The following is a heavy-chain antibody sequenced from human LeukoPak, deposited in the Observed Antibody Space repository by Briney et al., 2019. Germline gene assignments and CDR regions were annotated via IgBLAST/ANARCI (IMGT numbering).Heavy chain of an antibody. D-gene: IGHD2-2*01. CDR1: GFTFSNYE. CDR3: ARELVEPAAMEFDP. V-gene: IGHV3-48*03. CDR2: ISKSGRII. J-gene: IGHJ5*02. Sequence: GGSLSLSCAASGFTFSNYEMNWVRQAPGKGLEWVSYISKSGRIIYYADSVKGRFIISRDDAKNSVYLQMNSLRAEDTAHYYCARELVEPAAMEFDPWGQGTLVTASS.